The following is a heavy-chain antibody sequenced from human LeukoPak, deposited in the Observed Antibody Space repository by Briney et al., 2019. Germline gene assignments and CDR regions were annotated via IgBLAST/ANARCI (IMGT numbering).Heavy chain of an antibody. CDR2: IYSGGST. Sequence: PGGSLRLSCAASGFTVSSNYMSWVRQAPGKGLEWVSVIYSGGSTYYADSVKGRFTISRDNSKNTLYLQMNSLRAEDTAVYYCAKEEGMYSSGWNYYFDYWGQGTLVTVSS. J-gene: IGHJ4*02. V-gene: IGHV3-53*05. D-gene: IGHD6-19*01. CDR3: AKEEGMYSSGWNYYFDY. CDR1: GFTVSSNY.